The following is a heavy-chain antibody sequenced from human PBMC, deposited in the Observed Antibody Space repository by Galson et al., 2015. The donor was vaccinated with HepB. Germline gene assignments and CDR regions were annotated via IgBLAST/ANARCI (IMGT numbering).Heavy chain of an antibody. CDR3: ASRLIAVAGTGDY. CDR2: ISSSSSYI. CDR1: GFTFSSYS. Sequence: SLRLSCAASGFTFSSYSMNWVRQAPGKGLEWVSSISSSSSYIYYADSVKGRFTISRDNAKNSLYLQMNSLRAEDTAVYYCASRLIAVAGTGDYWGQGTLVTVSS. V-gene: IGHV3-21*01. J-gene: IGHJ4*02. D-gene: IGHD6-19*01.